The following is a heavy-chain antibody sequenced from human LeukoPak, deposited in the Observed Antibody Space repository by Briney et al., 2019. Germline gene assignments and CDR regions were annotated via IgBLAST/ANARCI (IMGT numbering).Heavy chain of an antibody. J-gene: IGHJ4*02. CDR3: ARPPSRGYSSSFEY. D-gene: IGHD2-2*03. Sequence: GESLKISCKGSGYSFATYWIAWVRQMPGKGLEWMGIIYPDESNIRYSPSFQGQVTISADKSISTAYLQWSSLKASDTAIYYCARPPSRGYSSSFEYWGQGTLVTVSS. CDR1: GYSFATYW. CDR2: IYPDESNI. V-gene: IGHV5-51*01.